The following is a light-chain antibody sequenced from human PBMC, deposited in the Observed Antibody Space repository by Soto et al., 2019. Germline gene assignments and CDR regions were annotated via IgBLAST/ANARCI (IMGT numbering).Light chain of an antibody. CDR3: CSSAGSSTLV. CDR2: EGS. Sequence: QSALTQPASVSGSPGQSITISCTGTSSDVGSYNLVSWYQQHPGKAPKLMIYEGSKRPSGVSNRFSGSKSGNTASLTNSGLHAEDEADYYCCSSAGSSTLVFGGGTKLTVL. CDR1: SSDVGSYNL. J-gene: IGLJ2*01. V-gene: IGLV2-23*01.